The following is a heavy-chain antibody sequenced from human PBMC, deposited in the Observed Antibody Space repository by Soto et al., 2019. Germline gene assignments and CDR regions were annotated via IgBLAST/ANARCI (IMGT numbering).Heavy chain of an antibody. Sequence: PGGSLRLSCAASGFTFGDYGMSWVRQVPGKGLEWVSGINWNGVNTNYVDSVKGRFTISRDNAKNFLYLQMNSLRAEDTALYFCARDGGMRNYYSYGMVVCGQGTTVTVSS. J-gene: IGHJ6*02. CDR3: ARDGGMRNYYSYGMVV. V-gene: IGHV3-20*04. CDR1: GFTFGDYG. CDR2: INWNGVNT.